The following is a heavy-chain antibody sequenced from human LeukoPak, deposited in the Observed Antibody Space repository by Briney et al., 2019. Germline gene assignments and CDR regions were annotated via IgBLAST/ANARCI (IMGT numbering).Heavy chain of an antibody. CDR2: ISSSSSYI. CDR1: GFTFSSYS. V-gene: IGHV3-21*01. D-gene: IGHD3-10*01. Sequence: GGSLRLPCAASGFTFSSYSMNWVRQAPGKGLEWVSSISSSSSYIYYADSVKGRFTISRDNAKNSLYLQMNSLRAEDTAVYYCARALGSALLWFGELDVWGKGTTVTISS. CDR3: ARALGSALLWFGELDV. J-gene: IGHJ6*04.